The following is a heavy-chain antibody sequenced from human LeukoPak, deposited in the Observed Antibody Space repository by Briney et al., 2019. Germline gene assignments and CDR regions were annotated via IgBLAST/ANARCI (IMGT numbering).Heavy chain of an antibody. Sequence: PGGTLRLSCAASGLTVSSNSMSWVRQAPRKGLDWGSFIYSVGGTYSADPVKGRFTISRDNSQNTLYLQMNSLRAEDTAVYYCARVNSGSPGRNDYWGQGTLVTVSS. CDR1: GLTVSSNS. V-gene: IGHV3-53*01. CDR3: ARVNSGSPGRNDY. CDR2: IYSVGGT. J-gene: IGHJ4*02. D-gene: IGHD4-23*01.